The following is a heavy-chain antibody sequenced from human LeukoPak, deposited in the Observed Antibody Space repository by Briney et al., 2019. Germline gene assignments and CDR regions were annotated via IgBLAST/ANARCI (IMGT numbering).Heavy chain of an antibody. CDR1: GFTFSSYG. V-gene: IGHV3-30*02. CDR3: AKEASYARSSSY. J-gene: IGHJ4*02. Sequence: GGSLRLSCAASGFTFSSYGMHWVRQAPGKGLEWVAFIRYDGSNKYYADSVKGRFTISRDNSKNTLYLQMNSLRAEDTAVYYCAKEASYARSSSYWGQGTLVTVSS. D-gene: IGHD3-16*01. CDR2: IRYDGSNK.